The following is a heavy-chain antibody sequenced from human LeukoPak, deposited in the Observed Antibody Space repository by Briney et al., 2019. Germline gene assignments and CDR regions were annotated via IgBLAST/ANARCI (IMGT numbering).Heavy chain of an antibody. V-gene: IGHV5-51*01. CDR1: GYSFTSYC. J-gene: IGHJ3*01. CDR2: IYPGASGP. Sequence: GESLKISCKVSGYSFTSYCIGWVRQMPGKGLEWMGIIYPGASGPTYSPSFQGRVTISVDKSINTAYLQWSSLQASDTAMYYCGMSGDRVPLQDDVFDVWGQGTMVTVST. D-gene: IGHD1-26*01. CDR3: GMSGDRVPLQDDVFDV.